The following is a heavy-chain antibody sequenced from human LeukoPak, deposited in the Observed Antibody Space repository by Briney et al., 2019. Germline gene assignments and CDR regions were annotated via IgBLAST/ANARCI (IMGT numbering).Heavy chain of an antibody. D-gene: IGHD3-22*01. J-gene: IGHJ3*02. CDR2: ISAYNGNT. CDR3: ARDMALYDSSGYGPRFDAFDI. CDR1: GYTFTSYG. Sequence: ASVKVSCKASGYTFTSYGISWVRQAPGQGLEWMGWISAYNGNTYYAQKLQGRVTMTTDTSTSTAYMELSSLRSEDTAVYYCARDMALYDSSGYGPRFDAFDIWGQGTMVTVSS. V-gene: IGHV1-18*01.